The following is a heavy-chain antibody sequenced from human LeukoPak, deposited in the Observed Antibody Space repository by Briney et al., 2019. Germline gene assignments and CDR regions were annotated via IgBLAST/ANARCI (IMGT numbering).Heavy chain of an antibody. CDR2: IIPIFGTA. D-gene: IGHD5-18*01. J-gene: IGHJ3*02. CDR3: ARDVSQIPTAMVKNAFDI. Sequence: SVKVSCKASGGTFSSYAISWVRQTPGQGLEWMGRIIPIFGTANYAQKFQGRVTITTDESTSTAYMELSSLRSEDTAVYYCARDVSQIPTAMVKNAFDIWGQGTMVTVSS. V-gene: IGHV1-69*05. CDR1: GGTFSSYA.